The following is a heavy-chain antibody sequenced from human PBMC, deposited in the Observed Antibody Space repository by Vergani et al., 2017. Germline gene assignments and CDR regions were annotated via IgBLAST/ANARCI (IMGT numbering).Heavy chain of an antibody. CDR1: GFTFSSYG. CDR3: ARGRSGNYLMAV. Sequence: QVQLVESGGGVVQPGRSLRLSCAASGFTFSSYGMHWVRQAPGKGLEWVAVIWYDGNNKYYADSVKGRFTISRDKSKNTLYLQMRSLRAEDTAVYYCARGRSGNYLMAVWGQGTLVTVSS. V-gene: IGHV3-33*01. CDR2: IWYDGNNK. J-gene: IGHJ4*02. D-gene: IGHD1-26*01.